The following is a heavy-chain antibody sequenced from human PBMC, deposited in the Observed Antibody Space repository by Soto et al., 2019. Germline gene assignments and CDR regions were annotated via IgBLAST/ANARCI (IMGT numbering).Heavy chain of an antibody. CDR1: GFTFSSYW. V-gene: IGHV3-7*05. CDR2: IKQDGSEK. J-gene: IGHJ3*02. Sequence: PGGSLRLSCAASGFTFSSYWMSWVRQAPGKGLEWVANIKQDGSEKYYVDSVKGRFTISRDNAKNSLYLQMNSLRAEDTAVYYCARERPGYSGYDFAFDIWGQGKMVTVSS. CDR3: ARERPGYSGYDFAFDI. D-gene: IGHD5-12*01.